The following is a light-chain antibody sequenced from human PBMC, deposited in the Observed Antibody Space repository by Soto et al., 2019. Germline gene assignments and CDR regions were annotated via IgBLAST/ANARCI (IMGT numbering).Light chain of an antibody. CDR3: QQYYSYPRT. CDR1: QSISSW. Sequence: LMIQSPFALPATVGANAPITCRASQSISSWLAWYQQKPGKAPKLLIYAAFTLQSGVPSRFSGSGSGTDFTLTISCLQSEDFATYYCQQYYSYPRTFGQGTKVDI. CDR2: AAF. J-gene: IGKJ1*01. V-gene: IGKV1-5*01.